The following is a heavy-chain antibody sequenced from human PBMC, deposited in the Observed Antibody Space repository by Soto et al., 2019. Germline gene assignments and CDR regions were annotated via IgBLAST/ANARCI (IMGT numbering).Heavy chain of an antibody. D-gene: IGHD3-10*01. CDR2: ISGNGETT. J-gene: IGHJ4*02. CDR1: GFTFGGYA. CDR3: AKCSSAYWFVDY. Sequence: GSLRLSCAAFGFTFGGYAMTWVRQAPGKRLEWVSAISGNGETTHYADSVKGRFTISRDNSKNTLFLQLNSLRAEDTAVYYCAKCSSAYWFVDYWGQGTLVTVSS. V-gene: IGHV3-23*01.